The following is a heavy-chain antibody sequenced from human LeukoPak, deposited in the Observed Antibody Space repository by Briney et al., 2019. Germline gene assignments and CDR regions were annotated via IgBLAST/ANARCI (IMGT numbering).Heavy chain of an antibody. Sequence: GASVKVSCKASGYTFTSYDINWVRPATGQGLEWMGWMNPNSGNTGYAQKFQGRVTMTRNTSISTAYMELSSLRSEDTAVYYCARGMNPYYYGSGRPTDYWGQGTLVTVSS. CDR3: ARGMNPYYYGSGRPTDY. J-gene: IGHJ4*02. CDR2: MNPNSGNT. D-gene: IGHD3-10*01. CDR1: GYTFTSYD. V-gene: IGHV1-8*01.